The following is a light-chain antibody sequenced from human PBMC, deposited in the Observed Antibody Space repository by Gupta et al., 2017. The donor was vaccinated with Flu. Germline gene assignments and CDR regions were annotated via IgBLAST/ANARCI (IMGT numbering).Light chain of an antibody. J-gene: IGLJ2*01. CDR2: RNN. V-gene: IGLV1-47*01. CDR3: AAWDDSRTVL. CDR1: SSKIGSNY. Sequence: QSVLTQPPSASGTPGQRVTISCSGSSSKIGSNYVYWYQQFPGTAPKLLIYRNNQRPSGVPDRFSGSKSGTSASLAISGRRAEDEADYYCAAWDDSRTVLFGGGTKLTVL.